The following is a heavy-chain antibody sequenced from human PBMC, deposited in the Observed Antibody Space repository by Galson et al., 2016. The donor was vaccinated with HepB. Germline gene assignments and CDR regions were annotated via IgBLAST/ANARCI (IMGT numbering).Heavy chain of an antibody. CDR1: GFTFGSYA. J-gene: IGHJ4*02. CDR2: ISGDGAP. Sequence: RLSCAASGFTFGSYAMSWVRQAPGKGLEWVSSISGDGAPYYVDSMKGRFTISRDNSKDTLYLQMISLRAEDTAVYYCARDRGFYSSTWDWGQGTLVTVSS. CDR3: ARDRGFYSSTWD. D-gene: IGHD2-2*01. V-gene: IGHV3-23*01.